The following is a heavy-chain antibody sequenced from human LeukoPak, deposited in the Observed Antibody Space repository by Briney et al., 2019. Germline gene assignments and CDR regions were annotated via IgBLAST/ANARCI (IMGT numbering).Heavy chain of an antibody. Sequence: SETLSLTCTVSGGSISSYYWSWIQQPPGKGLEWIGYIYYSGSTNYDPSLKSRVTISVDTSRNQFSLKLSSVTAADTAVYYCARAAPWFDPWRQGTLVTVSS. V-gene: IGHV4-59*01. J-gene: IGHJ5*02. CDR3: ARAAPWFDP. CDR2: IYYSGST. CDR1: GGSISSYY.